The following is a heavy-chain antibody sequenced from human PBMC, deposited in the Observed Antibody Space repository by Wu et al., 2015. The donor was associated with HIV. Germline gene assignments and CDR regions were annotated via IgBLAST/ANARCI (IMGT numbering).Heavy chain of an antibody. CDR2: INPNSGGT. D-gene: IGHD3-22*01. V-gene: IGHV1-2*02. CDR3: ARDLWAWYYYDSSGYLFDY. J-gene: IGHJ4*02. CDR1: GYTFTGYY. Sequence: QVQLVQSGAEVKKPGASVKVSCKASGYTFTGYYMHWVRQAPGQGLEWMGWINPNSGGTNYAQKFQGRVTMTRDTSISTAYMELSRLRSDDTAVYYCARDLWAWYYYDSSGYLFDYWGQGTLVTVSS.